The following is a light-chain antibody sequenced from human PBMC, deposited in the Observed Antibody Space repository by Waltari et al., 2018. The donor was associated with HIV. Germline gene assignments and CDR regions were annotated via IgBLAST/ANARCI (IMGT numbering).Light chain of an antibody. V-gene: IGLV3-19*01. J-gene: IGLJ2*01. CDR1: RLRNYY. Sequence: SSELTQDVAVSVALGQTVRITCQGDRLRNYYPSWYQQKPGQAPVVVIYGKNKRPSGIPDRISGSRSGNTASLIITGAQAEDEADYYCSSRDSSGSVVFGGGTNLTVL. CDR2: GKN. CDR3: SSRDSSGSVV.